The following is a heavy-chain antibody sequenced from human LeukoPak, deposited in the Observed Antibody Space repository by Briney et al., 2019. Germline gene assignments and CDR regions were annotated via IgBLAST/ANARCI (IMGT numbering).Heavy chain of an antibody. CDR3: AKESQSGGSSNWFDP. Sequence: GGSLRLSCAASGFTFSNYAMSWVRQAPGKGLEWVSGIIGSGGSTYYADSVKGRFTISRDNSKNTLYLQMNSLRAEDTAVYYCAKESQSGGSSNWFDPWGQGTLVTVSS. CDR1: GFTFSNYA. D-gene: IGHD5-12*01. V-gene: IGHV3-23*01. CDR2: IIGSGGST. J-gene: IGHJ5*02.